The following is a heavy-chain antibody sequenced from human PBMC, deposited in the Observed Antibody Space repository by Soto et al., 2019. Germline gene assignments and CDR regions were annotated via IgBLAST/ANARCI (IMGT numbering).Heavy chain of an antibody. CDR1: GGSMRSGIYY. V-gene: IGHV4-30-4*01. D-gene: IGHD4-17*01. Sequence: QVQLQESGTGLVKPSQTLSLTCTVSGGSMRSGIYYWSWIRQPPGKGLEAIAFISYSGTAHYSASLRSRVSISVETSKNQFSLDLSSVTAADTAVYYCATMGTPVTGLYYFDYWGQGTLVTVSS. CDR3: ATMGTPVTGLYYFDY. CDR2: ISYSGTA. J-gene: IGHJ4*02.